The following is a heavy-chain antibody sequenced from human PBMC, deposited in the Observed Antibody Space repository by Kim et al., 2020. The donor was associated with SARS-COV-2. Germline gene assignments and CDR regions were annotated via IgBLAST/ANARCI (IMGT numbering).Heavy chain of an antibody. Sequence: ADSVKGRFTISRDTSKNTLYLQMSSLRDEDTAVYYCAKGDCDSTSCYADYWGQGTLVTVSS. V-gene: IGHV3-23*01. J-gene: IGHJ4*02. CDR3: AKGDCDSTSCYADY. D-gene: IGHD2-2*01.